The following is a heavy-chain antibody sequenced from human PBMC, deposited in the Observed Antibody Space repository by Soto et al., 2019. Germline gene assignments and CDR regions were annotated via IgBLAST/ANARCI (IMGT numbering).Heavy chain of an antibody. CDR2: IRSKAYGGTT. CDR1: GFTFGDYA. D-gene: IGHD3-3*01. J-gene: IGHJ6*02. CDR3: TKYTHVSRYSYFGMDV. V-gene: IGHV3-49*03. Sequence: GRSLRLSXTGSGFTFGDYAMSWSRQAPGKGLEWVGVIRSKAYGGTTDYAASVKGRFTILRDDSKSIAYLQMSSLQTEDTGVYYCTKYTHVSRYSYFGMDVWGHGTTVTVSS.